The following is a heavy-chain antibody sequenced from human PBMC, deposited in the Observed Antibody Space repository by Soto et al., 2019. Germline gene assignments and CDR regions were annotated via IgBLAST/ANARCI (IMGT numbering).Heavy chain of an antibody. D-gene: IGHD6-19*01. Sequence: PSETLSLTCAVYGGSFSGYYWTWIRQPPGTGLEWIGEINHSGSTNYNPSLKSRVTISVDTSKNQFSLKLSSVNAADTAVYYCARAQWLVNYFDYWGQGTLVTVSS. CDR3: ARAQWLVNYFDY. CDR2: INHSGST. J-gene: IGHJ4*02. V-gene: IGHV4-34*01. CDR1: GGSFSGYY.